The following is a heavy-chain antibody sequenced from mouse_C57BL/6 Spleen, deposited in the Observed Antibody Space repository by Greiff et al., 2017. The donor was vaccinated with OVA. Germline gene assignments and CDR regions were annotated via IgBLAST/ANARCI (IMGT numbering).Heavy chain of an antibody. J-gene: IGHJ3*01. V-gene: IGHV1-26*01. CDR3: ARIPTYYYGSSPWFAY. Sequence: VQLQQSGPELVKPGASVKISCKASGYPFTDYYMNWVKQSHGKSLEWIGDINPNNGGTSYNQKFKGKATLTVDKSSSTAYMELRSLTSEDSAVYYCARIPTYYYGSSPWFAYWGQGTLVTVSA. CDR1: GYPFTDYY. CDR2: INPNNGGT. D-gene: IGHD1-1*01.